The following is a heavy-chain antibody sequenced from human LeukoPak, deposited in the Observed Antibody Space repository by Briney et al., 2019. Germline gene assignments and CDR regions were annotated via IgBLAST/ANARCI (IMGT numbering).Heavy chain of an antibody. J-gene: IGHJ4*02. CDR3: AKDTYSSCPYYFDY. Sequence: GGSLRLSCAAAGFTFNNYAMSWVRQAPGKGLKWVSGISSGGSTYYADSVKGRFTISRDNSKNTLFLQMNSLRAEDTAVYYCAKDTYSSCPYYFDYWGQGTLVTVSS. V-gene: IGHV3-23*01. D-gene: IGHD6-6*01. CDR1: GFTFNNYA. CDR2: ISSGGST.